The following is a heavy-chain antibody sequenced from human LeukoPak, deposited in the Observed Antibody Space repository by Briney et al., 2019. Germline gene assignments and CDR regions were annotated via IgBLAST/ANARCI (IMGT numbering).Heavy chain of an antibody. CDR2: MNPNSGNT. Sequence: ASVKVSCKASGYTFTSYDINWVRQATGQGLEWMGWMNPNSGNTGYAQKFQGRVTMTRNTSISTAYMELSSLRSEDTAVYYCAQKSSSWTNFDYWGQGTLVTVSS. J-gene: IGHJ4*02. V-gene: IGHV1-8*01. D-gene: IGHD6-13*01. CDR1: GYTFTSYD. CDR3: AQKSSSWTNFDY.